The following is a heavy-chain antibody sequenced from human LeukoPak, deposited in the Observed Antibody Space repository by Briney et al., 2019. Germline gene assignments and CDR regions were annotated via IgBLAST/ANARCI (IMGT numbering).Heavy chain of an antibody. Sequence: PSETLSLTCTVSGGSISSYYWSWIRQPPGKGLEWVSAISGSGGSTYYADSVKGRFTISRDNSKNTLYLQMNSLRAEDTAVYYCAKAGQGQSPLVDYWGQGTLVTVSS. CDR1: GGSISSYY. CDR3: AKAGQGQSPLVDY. CDR2: ISGSGGST. V-gene: IGHV3-23*01. J-gene: IGHJ4*02.